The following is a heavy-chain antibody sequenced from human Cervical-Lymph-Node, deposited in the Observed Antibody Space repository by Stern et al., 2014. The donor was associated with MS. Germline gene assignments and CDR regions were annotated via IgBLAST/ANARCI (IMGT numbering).Heavy chain of an antibody. D-gene: IGHD6-19*01. CDR2: INTNISGT. J-gene: IGHJ4*02. V-gene: IGHV1-2*06. Sequence: VQLVESGAEVKKPGASVKVSCKASGYTFTGYYMHWVRQAPGQGLAWMGRINTNISGTNYAQKFQGRVTMTRDTSISTAYMELSRLRSDDTAVYYCAKEAAMAVAGTGVDYWGQGTLVTVSS. CDR1: GYTFTGYY. CDR3: AKEAAMAVAGTGVDY.